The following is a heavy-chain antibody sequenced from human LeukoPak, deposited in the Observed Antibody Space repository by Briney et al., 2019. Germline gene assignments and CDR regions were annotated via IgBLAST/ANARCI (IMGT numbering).Heavy chain of an antibody. Sequence: SETLSLTCTVSGDSISSRSYYWGWIRQPPGKGLEWIGSIYYSGSTYYNPSLKSRFTISVNTSKNQFSLKLSSVTAADTAVYYCASLAYCGGDCYYFDYWGQGTLVTVSS. V-gene: IGHV4-39*01. CDR3: ASLAYCGGDCYYFDY. D-gene: IGHD2-21*02. J-gene: IGHJ4*02. CDR2: IYYSGST. CDR1: GDSISSRSYY.